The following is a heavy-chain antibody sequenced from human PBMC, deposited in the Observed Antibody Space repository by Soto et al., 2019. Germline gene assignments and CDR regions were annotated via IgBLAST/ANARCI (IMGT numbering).Heavy chain of an antibody. CDR1: GGFFSDYF. J-gene: IGHJ5*02. V-gene: IGHV4-34*01. Sequence: PAETLTLTCAVYGGFFSDYFWSWLRQPPGKGLEWIGEINHSGSNTYNPALKSRVTISRDTSKNHFSLHMRSVTDADTAVYYCVSSIVRWFDPWGQGTLVTVSS. D-gene: IGHD2-15*01. CDR2: INHSGSN. CDR3: VSSIVRWFDP.